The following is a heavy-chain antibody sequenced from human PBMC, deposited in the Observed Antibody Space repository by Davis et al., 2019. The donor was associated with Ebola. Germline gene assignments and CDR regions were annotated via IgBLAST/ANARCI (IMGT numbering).Heavy chain of an antibody. CDR1: GGSISSDY. J-gene: IGHJ6*02. V-gene: IGHV4-59*08. CDR3: ARARRTAMVTLDYGMDV. D-gene: IGHD5-18*01. CDR2: IYYTGST. Sequence: SETLSLTCTVSGGSISSDYWSWTRQPPGKGLEWIGYIYYTGSTNYNPSLKSRVTISVDTSKNQFSLKLSSVTAADTAVYYCARARRTAMVTLDYGMDVWGQGTTVTVSS.